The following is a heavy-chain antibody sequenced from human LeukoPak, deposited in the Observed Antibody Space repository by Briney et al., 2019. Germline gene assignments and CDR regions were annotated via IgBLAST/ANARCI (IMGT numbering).Heavy chain of an antibody. CDR2: IIPIFGTA. V-gene: IGHV1-69*13. D-gene: IGHD6-13*01. CDR3: ARGTYSSSWYLSTYMDV. CDR1: GGTFSSYA. J-gene: IGHJ6*03. Sequence: ASVKVSCKASGGTFSSYAISWVRQAPGQGLEWMGGIIPIFGTANYAQKFQGRVTITADESTSTAYMELSSLRSEDTAVYYCARGTYSSSWYLSTYMDVWGKGTTVTISS.